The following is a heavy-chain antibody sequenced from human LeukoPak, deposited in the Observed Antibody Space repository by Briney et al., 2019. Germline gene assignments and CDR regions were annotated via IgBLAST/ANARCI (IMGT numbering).Heavy chain of an antibody. J-gene: IGHJ4*02. CDR3: ARALRGYSYGPTYYFDY. Sequence: SETLSLTCAVYGGSFSGYYWSWIRQPPGKGLEWIGEINHSGSTNHNPSLKSRVTISVDTSKNQFSLKLSSVTAADTAVYYCARALRGYSYGPTYYFDYWGQGTLVTVSS. CDR1: GGSFSGYY. V-gene: IGHV4-34*01. D-gene: IGHD5-18*01. CDR2: INHSGST.